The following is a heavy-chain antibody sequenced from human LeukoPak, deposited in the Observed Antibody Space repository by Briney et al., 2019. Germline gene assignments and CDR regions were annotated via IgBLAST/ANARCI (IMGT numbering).Heavy chain of an antibody. Sequence: ASVKVSCKASGGTFSSYAISWVRQAPGQGLEWMGRIIPIFGTANYAQKFQGRVTITTDESTSTAYMELSSLRSEDTAVYYCARGRTYYYDSSGCGAFDIWGQGTMVTVSS. V-gene: IGHV1-69*05. CDR3: ARGRTYYYDSSGCGAFDI. J-gene: IGHJ3*02. CDR2: IIPIFGTA. D-gene: IGHD3-22*01. CDR1: GGTFSSYA.